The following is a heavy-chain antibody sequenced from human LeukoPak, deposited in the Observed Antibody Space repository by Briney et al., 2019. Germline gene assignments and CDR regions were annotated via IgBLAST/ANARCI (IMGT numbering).Heavy chain of an antibody. CDR3: ARGFGVAAGLFAY. D-gene: IGHD3-16*01. V-gene: IGHV3-21*01. CDR1: GFIFRNYN. J-gene: IGHJ4*02. Sequence: GGSLRLSCAASGFIFRNYNMNWVRQAPGKGLEWVSSISSGSNYIYYADSVKGRFTISRDNANNSLYLQMNSLRAEDTAVYYCARGFGVAAGLFAYWGQGTLVTVSS. CDR2: ISSGSNYI.